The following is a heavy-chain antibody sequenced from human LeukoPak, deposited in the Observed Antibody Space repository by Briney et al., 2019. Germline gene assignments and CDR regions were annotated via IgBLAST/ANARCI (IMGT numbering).Heavy chain of an antibody. CDR2: IGGGGGNT. J-gene: IGHJ3*02. D-gene: IGHD3-9*01. CDR3: AKCARVTLFCSDAFDM. Sequence: GGSLRLSCAASGFTFSSYAMSWVRQAPGKGLEWVSVIGGGGGNTFYADSVKGRFTISRDNSKNTLYLQMDSLRAEDTAVYYCAKCARVTLFCSDAFDMWGQGTMVTVSS. CDR1: GFTFSSYA. V-gene: IGHV3-23*01.